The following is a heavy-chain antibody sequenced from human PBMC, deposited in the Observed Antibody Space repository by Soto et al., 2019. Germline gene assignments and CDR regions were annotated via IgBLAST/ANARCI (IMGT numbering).Heavy chain of an antibody. Sequence: QVQLVESGGGVVQPGRSLRLSCAASGFTFRSYAMHWVRQAPGKGLECVAVIAYDGSNKFYRDYVRGRFTISRDNSENTLYLQINRLRYEDTAVYYCARGDREDIAGVIGVRPGEYGVDGCGQGTTVTVSS. CDR2: IAYDGSNK. CDR1: GFTFRSYA. D-gene: IGHD2-15*01. CDR3: ARGDREDIAGVIGVRPGEYGVDG. V-gene: IGHV3-30-3*01. J-gene: IGHJ6*02.